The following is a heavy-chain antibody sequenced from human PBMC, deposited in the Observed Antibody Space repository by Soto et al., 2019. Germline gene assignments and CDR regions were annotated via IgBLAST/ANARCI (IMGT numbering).Heavy chain of an antibody. D-gene: IGHD6-13*01. Sequence: GGSLRLSCAASGFTFSSYGMNWVRQAPGKGLEWVSNISSGSSTIYYADSVKGRFTISRDNAKNSLYLQMNSLRAEDTAVYYCARDSSSWYYWGQGTLVTVSS. J-gene: IGHJ4*02. CDR1: GFTFSSYG. CDR3: ARDSSSWYY. CDR2: ISSGSSTI. V-gene: IGHV3-48*01.